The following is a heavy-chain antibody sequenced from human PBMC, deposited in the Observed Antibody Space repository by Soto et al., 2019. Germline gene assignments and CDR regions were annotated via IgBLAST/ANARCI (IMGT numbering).Heavy chain of an antibody. D-gene: IGHD3-16*01. CDR1: GGSISSGNSYA. Sequence: QLQLQESGSGLVKPSQTLSLTCAVSGGSISSGNSYARSWIRQPPGKGLECTGSISHTGSTSYNPTIKGRVTMSVDQSKNQFSLKLSSVTAADMAVYYCSRAVAPYLGTWFDPWGQGSLVIVSS. J-gene: IGHJ5*02. V-gene: IGHV4-30-2*01. CDR3: SRAVAPYLGTWFDP. CDR2: ISHTGST.